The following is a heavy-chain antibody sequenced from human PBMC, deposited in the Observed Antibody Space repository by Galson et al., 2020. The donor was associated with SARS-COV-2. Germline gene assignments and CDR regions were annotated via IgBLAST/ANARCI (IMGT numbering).Heavy chain of an antibody. J-gene: IGHJ6*02. Sequence: GESLKISCAASGFTFSSYWMSWVRQAPGKGLEWVANIKQDGSEKYYVDSVKGRFTISRDNAKNSLYLQMNSLRAEDTAVYYCARDMYYYDTTYYYYGMDVWGQGTTVTVSS. CDR2: IKQDGSEK. CDR3: ARDMYYYDTTYYYYGMDV. CDR1: GFTFSSYW. D-gene: IGHD3-22*01. V-gene: IGHV3-7*01.